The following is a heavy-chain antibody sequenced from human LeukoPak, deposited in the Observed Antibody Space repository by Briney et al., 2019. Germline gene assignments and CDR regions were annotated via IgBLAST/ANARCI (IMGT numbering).Heavy chain of an antibody. CDR1: GHTFTGYY. D-gene: IGHD6-13*01. CDR3: ARDPDEAAGYYYYYMDV. CDR2: INPNSGGT. Sequence: GASVKVSCKASGHTFTGYYMHWVRQAPGQGLEWMGWINPNSGGTNYAQKFQGRVTMTRDTSISTAYMELSRLRSDDTAVYYRARDPDEAAGYYYYYMDVWGKGTTVTISS. V-gene: IGHV1-2*02. J-gene: IGHJ6*03.